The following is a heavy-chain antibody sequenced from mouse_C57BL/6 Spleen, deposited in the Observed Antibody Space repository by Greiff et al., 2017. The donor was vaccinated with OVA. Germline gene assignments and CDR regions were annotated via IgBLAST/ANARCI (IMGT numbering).Heavy chain of an antibody. CDR3: ARSVARVFDS. CDR1: GYTFTSYW. Sequence: QLKQPGAELVKPGASVKLSCKASGYTFTSYWMQWVKQRPGQGLEWIGEIDPSDSYTNYNQKFKGKATLTVDTSSSTAYMQLSSLTSEDSAVYYCARSVARVFDSWGQGTTLTVSS. J-gene: IGHJ2*01. CDR2: IDPSDSYT. V-gene: IGHV1-50*01.